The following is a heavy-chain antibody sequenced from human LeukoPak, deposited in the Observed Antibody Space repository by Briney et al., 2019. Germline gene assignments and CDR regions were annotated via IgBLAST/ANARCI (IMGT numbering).Heavy chain of an antibody. V-gene: IGHV3-23*01. CDR1: GFIFSSYA. D-gene: IGHD2-8*01. CDR2: ISGSGGST. CDR3: ATDRSCINDVSHGDFDY. Sequence: GGSLRLSCAASGFIFSSYAMSWVRQATGKGLEWVSTISGSGGSTYYADSVKGRFTISRDNSKNTVYLQMNSLRAEDTAVYYCATDRSCINDVSHGDFDYWGQGTLVTVSS. J-gene: IGHJ4*02.